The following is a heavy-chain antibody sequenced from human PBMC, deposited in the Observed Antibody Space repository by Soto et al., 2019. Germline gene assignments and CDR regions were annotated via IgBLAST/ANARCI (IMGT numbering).Heavy chain of an antibody. CDR3: ARGDIVLVPAAID. D-gene: IGHD2-2*01. CDR2: IYYSGST. CDR1: GGSVSSGSYY. Sequence: SETLSLTCTVSGGSVSSGSYYWSWIRQPPGKGLEWIGYIYYSGSTNYNPSLKSRVTISVDTSRNQFSLKLSSVTAADTAVYYCARGDIVLVPAAIDWGQGTLVTVSS. V-gene: IGHV4-61*01. J-gene: IGHJ4*02.